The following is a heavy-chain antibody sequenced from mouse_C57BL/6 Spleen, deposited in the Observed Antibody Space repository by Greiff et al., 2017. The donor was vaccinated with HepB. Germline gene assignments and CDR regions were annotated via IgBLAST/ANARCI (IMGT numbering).Heavy chain of an antibody. V-gene: IGHV14-3*01. J-gene: IGHJ4*01. Sequence: VQLKQSVAELVRPGASVKLSCTASGFNIKNTYMHWVKQRPEQGLEWIGRIDPANGNTKYAPKFQGKANITADTYSNTDYLQLSSLTSEYTAIYYGARSGSTTVVNYAMDYWGQGTSVTVSS. CDR1: GFNIKNTY. D-gene: IGHD1-1*01. CDR3: ARSGSTTVVNYAMDY. CDR2: IDPANGNT.